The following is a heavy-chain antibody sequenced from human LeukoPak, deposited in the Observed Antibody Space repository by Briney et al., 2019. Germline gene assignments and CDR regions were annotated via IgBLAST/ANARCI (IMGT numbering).Heavy chain of an antibody. D-gene: IGHD3-9*01. CDR2: IIPIFGTA. Sequence: GASVKVSCKASGGTFSSYAISWVRQAPGQGLEWMGGIIPIFGTANYAQKFQGRVTITADESTSTAHMGLSSLRSEDTAVYYCARVVRRYFDWLSPLPGMDVWGQGTTVTVSS. V-gene: IGHV1-69*13. J-gene: IGHJ6*02. CDR1: GGTFSSYA. CDR3: ARVVRRYFDWLSPLPGMDV.